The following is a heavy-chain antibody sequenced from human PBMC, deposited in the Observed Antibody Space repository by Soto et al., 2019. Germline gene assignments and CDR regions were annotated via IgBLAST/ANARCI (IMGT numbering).Heavy chain of an antibody. CDR3: ARDDGKVLQ. J-gene: IGHJ4*02. CDR2: IYYSGST. CDR1: GGSISSYY. V-gene: IGHV4-59*01. Sequence: SETLSLTCTVSGGSISSYYWSWIRQPPGKGLEWIGYIYYSGSTNYNPSLKSRVTISVDTSKNQFSLKLSSVTAADTAVYYCARDDGKVLQWGQGTLVTVYS.